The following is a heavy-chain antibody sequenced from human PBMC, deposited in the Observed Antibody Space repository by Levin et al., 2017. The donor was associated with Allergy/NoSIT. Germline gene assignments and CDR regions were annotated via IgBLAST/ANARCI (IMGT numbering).Heavy chain of an antibody. D-gene: IGHD2-15*01. Sequence: GGSLRLSCKASGYTFTGYYMHWVRQAPGQGLEWMGWINPNSGGTNYAQKFQGRVTMTRDTSISTAYMELSRLRSDDTAVYYCARGRRWVVAADELDYWGQGTLVTVSS. CDR2: INPNSGGT. V-gene: IGHV1-2*02. J-gene: IGHJ4*02. CDR3: ARGRRWVVAADELDY. CDR1: GYTFTGYY.